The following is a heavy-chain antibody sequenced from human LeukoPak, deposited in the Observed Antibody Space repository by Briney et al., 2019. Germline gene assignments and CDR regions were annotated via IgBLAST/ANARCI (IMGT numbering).Heavy chain of an antibody. CDR1: GITLTSNV. CDR2: ISTRSNYI. D-gene: IGHD6-13*01. Sequence: SGGSLRLSCAASGITLTSNVMCWVRQVPGKGLEWVSSISTRSNYIYYRDSVKGRFTISRDNARNSLFLQMNSLRPEDTAMYYCARDYVAGLSGAGPFEYWGQGTLVTVSS. CDR3: ARDYVAGLSGAGPFEY. J-gene: IGHJ4*02. V-gene: IGHV3-21*01.